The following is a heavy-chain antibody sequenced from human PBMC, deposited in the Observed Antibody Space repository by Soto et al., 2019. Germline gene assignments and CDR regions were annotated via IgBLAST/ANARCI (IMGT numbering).Heavy chain of an antibody. CDR1: GGSISSYH. D-gene: IGHD1-26*01. V-gene: IGHV4-59*01. CDR2: VFYTGNT. CDR3: ARSYSGTFYGYDT. Sequence: SETLSLTCTVSGGSISSYHWSWIRQSPGKGLEWIGYVFYTGNTKYNPALKRRVTISVDTSKNQFSLKLSSVSAADTGLYYCARSYSGTFYGYDTWGQGSLVTVSS. J-gene: IGHJ5*02.